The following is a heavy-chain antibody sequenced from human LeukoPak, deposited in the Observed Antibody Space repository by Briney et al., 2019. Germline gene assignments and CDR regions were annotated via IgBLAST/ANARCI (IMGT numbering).Heavy chain of an antibody. J-gene: IGHJ4*02. CDR3: ARERLTKLDY. CDR2: IGNSSSTI. CDR1: EFTFSRYS. D-gene: IGHD3-9*01. V-gene: IGHV3-48*02. Sequence: GGSLRLSCAASEFTFSRYSMSWVRQAPGKGLEWVSYIGNSSSTIYYADSVRGRFTISRDNAKNSLYLQMNSLRDEDTAVYYCARERLTKLDYWGQGTLVTVSS.